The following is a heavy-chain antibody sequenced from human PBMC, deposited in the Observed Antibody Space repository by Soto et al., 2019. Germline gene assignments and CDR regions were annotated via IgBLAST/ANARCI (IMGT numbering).Heavy chain of an antibody. V-gene: IGHV1-8*01. J-gene: IGHJ6*02. Sequence: QVQLVQSGAEVKEPGASVKVSCKASGYTFTSYDINWVRQGTGQGLEWMGWMSPNSGSTGYAQKFQGRVTMTRDTSISTAYMELSSLTSEDTAVYYCARGVEAGMDVWGQGTTVTVS. CDR2: MSPNSGST. CDR1: GYTFTSYD. CDR3: ARGVEAGMDV.